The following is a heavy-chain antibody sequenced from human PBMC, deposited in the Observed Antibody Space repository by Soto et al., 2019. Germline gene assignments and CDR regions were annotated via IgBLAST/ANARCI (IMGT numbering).Heavy chain of an antibody. J-gene: IGHJ6*02. CDR2: INPNSGGT. D-gene: IGHD2-15*01. V-gene: IGHV1-2*04. Sequence: ASVKVSCKASGYTFTGYYMHWVRQAPGQGLEWMGWINPNSGGTNYAQKFQGWVTMTRDTSISTAYMELSRLRSDDTAVYYCAREGCSCGSCYPYYYYYGMDVWGQGXTVTVYS. CDR3: AREGCSCGSCYPYYYYYGMDV. CDR1: GYTFTGYY.